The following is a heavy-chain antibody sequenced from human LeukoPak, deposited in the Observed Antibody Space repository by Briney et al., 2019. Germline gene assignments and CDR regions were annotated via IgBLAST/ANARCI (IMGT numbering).Heavy chain of an antibody. V-gene: IGHV3-23*01. CDR3: AKGGDDYNFWSYYYFDY. CDR2: ISGGGGRT. Sequence: GGSLTLSCAASGFNFNTYVMSWVRQAPGKGLEWVSGISGGGGRTYYADSVKGRFSVSNDNSKNTVYLQMNSLRAEDTAVYYCAKGGDDYNFWSYYYFDYWGQGTLVTVSS. CDR1: GFNFNTYV. D-gene: IGHD5-24*01. J-gene: IGHJ4*02.